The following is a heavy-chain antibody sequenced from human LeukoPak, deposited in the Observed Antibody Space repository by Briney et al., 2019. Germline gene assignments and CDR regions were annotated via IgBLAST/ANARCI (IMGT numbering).Heavy chain of an antibody. Sequence: GGSLRLSCAPSGFTFSSYPMSWVGQAPGRGLEWVSAIGGSGGSTYYPDSVKGRFPIPRNNSKNTRHLQMKSLKPEATPLYTCTKGPTSGGVIGLLDYGGQGTLVTVSS. D-gene: IGHD3-16*02. CDR1: GFTFSSYP. J-gene: IGHJ4*02. CDR2: IGGSGGST. CDR3: TKGPTSGGVIGLLDY. V-gene: IGHV3-23*01.